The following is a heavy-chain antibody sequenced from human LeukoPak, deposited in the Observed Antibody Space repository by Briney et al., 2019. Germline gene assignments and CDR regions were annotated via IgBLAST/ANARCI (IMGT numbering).Heavy chain of an antibody. CDR3: ARTYDSSGYNWFDP. CDR2: ISSSGSTI. CDR1: GFTFSDYY. D-gene: IGHD3-22*01. V-gene: IGHV3-11*01. Sequence: NPGGSLRLSCAASGFTFSDYYMSWIRQAPGKGLEWVSYISSSGSTIYYADSVKGRFTISRDNAKNSLYLQMNSLRAEDTAVYYCARTYDSSGYNWFDPWGQGTLVTVSS. J-gene: IGHJ5*02.